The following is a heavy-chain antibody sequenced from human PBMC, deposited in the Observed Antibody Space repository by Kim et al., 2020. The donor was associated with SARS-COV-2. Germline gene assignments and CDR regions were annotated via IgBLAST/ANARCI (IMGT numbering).Heavy chain of an antibody. Sequence: GRVTMTRDTSKSTVYMELSSLRSEDTAVYYCARDPCIAAAGPCYYYGMDVWGQGTTVTVSS. J-gene: IGHJ6*02. D-gene: IGHD6-13*01. V-gene: IGHV1-46*01. CDR3: ARDPCIAAAGPCYYYGMDV.